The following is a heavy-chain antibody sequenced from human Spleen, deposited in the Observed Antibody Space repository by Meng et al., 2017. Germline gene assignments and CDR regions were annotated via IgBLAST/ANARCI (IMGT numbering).Heavy chain of an antibody. D-gene: IGHD5-24*01. CDR1: GFTFSSYG. CDR3: ASSRDGYNYDY. J-gene: IGHJ4*02. CDR2: ISKDGSNK. Sequence: GESLKISCTASGFTFSSYGMHWVRQAPGKGLEWVALISKDGSNKYYADSVKDRFTISRDNSKNTLYLQMNSLRAEDTAVYYCASSRDGYNYDYWGQGALVTVSS. V-gene: IGHV3-30*01.